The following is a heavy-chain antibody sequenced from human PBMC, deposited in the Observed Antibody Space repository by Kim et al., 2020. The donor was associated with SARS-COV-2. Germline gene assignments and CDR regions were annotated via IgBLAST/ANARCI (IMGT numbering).Heavy chain of an antibody. V-gene: IGHV3-64D*09. CDR3: VKGKAGSRANYYYGLDV. CDR2: ISNTGGAT. D-gene: IGHD6-19*01. Sequence: GGSLRLSCSASGFTFSIYPIHWVRQAPGKGLEYVSVISNTGGATFYADSVKGRFTLTRDNSKNTVYLQMSSLRAEDTAVYYCVKGKAGSRANYYYGLDVWGQATTVTVSS. J-gene: IGHJ6*02. CDR1: GFTFSIYP.